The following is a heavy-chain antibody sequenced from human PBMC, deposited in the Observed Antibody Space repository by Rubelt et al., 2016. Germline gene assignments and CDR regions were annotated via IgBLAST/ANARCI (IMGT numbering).Heavy chain of an antibody. D-gene: IGHD6-6*01. CDR2: ISGDGSST. V-gene: IGHV3-23*01. CDR3: AKDTNSSYFDY. J-gene: IGHJ4*02. Sequence: APGKGLVGVSRISGDGSSTNYADSVKGRFTISRDNSKNTLYLQMNSLRAEDTAVYYCAKDTNSSYFDYWGQGTLVTVSS.